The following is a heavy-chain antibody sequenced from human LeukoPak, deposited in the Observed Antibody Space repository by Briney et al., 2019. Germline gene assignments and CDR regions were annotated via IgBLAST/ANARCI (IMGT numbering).Heavy chain of an antibody. CDR2: ISSGGST. J-gene: IGHJ4*02. V-gene: IGHV3-23*01. CDR1: GFTFNNYA. CDR3: AKDTYSTSPYYFYY. D-gene: IGHD1-26*01. Sequence: GGSLRLSCAAAGFTFNNYAMSWVRQAPGKGLKWVSGISSGGSTYYADSVKGRFTISRDNSKNTLYLQMNSLRAEDTAVYYCAKDTYSTSPYYFYYWGQGTLVTVSS.